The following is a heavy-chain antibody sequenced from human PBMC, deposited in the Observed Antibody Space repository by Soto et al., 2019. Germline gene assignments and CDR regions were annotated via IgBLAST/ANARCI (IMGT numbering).Heavy chain of an antibody. CDR3: PRLPCSTSPCDNWLEP. Sequence: XYSLKITCPCCVYTFTTFWVSWLVQVLGRGLEWMGRIDPRDSYTNYSPSFQGHVTISGDKSISTVYLQWASLKASDTAMYYCPRLPCSTSPCDNWLEPCYQPALVTVSS. D-gene: IGHD2-2*01. CDR1: VYTFTTFW. V-gene: IGHV5-10-1*01. CDR2: IDPRDSYT. J-gene: IGHJ5*02.